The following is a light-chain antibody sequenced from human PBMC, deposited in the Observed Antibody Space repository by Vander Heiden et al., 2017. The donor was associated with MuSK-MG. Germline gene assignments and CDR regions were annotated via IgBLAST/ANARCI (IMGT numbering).Light chain of an antibody. CDR1: ESSSSW. CDR3: QQYNSYYT. CDR2: KAS. Sequence: EIQMNQSPSTLSPSAADRVTITCRASESSSSWLAWYQQKPEKAPKLLIYKASRLESGVPSRFSGSGSGTEFTLTSSSLQPDDFATYYCQQYNSYYTFGQGTKLEIK. J-gene: IGKJ2*01. V-gene: IGKV1-5*03.